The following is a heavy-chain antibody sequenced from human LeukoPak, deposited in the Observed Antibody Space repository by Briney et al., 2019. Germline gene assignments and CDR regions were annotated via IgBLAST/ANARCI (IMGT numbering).Heavy chain of an antibody. CDR3: ARGPTLVGMGYFDY. D-gene: IGHD2-21*01. CDR2: ISPSGSAI. Sequence: GGSLRLSCAASGSTFSNYEMNWVRQAPGKGLEWVSYISPSGSAIYYADSVKGRFIISRDNAKNSLYLQMKSLRGDDTAVYYCARGPTLVGMGYFDYRGQGTLVTVSS. CDR1: GSTFSNYE. J-gene: IGHJ4*02. V-gene: IGHV3-48*03.